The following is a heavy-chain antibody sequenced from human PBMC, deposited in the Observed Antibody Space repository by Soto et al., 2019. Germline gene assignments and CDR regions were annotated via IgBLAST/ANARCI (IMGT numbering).Heavy chain of an antibody. J-gene: IGHJ4*02. D-gene: IGHD3-22*01. CDR1: GFTVSSNY. CDR2: IYSGGST. Sequence: EVQLVESGGGLIQPGGSLRLSCAASGFTVSSNYMSWVRQAPGKGLEWVSVIYSGGSTYYADSVKGRFTISRDNSKNTLYLQMNSLRAEDTAVYYCARSEGNYYDSSGSPGGDYWGQGTLVTVSS. V-gene: IGHV3-53*01. CDR3: ARSEGNYYDSSGSPGGDY.